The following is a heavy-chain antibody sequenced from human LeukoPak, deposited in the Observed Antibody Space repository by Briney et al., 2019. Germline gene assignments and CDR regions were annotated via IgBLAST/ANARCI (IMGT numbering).Heavy chain of an antibody. V-gene: IGHV3-48*03. Sequence: PGGSLRLSCAASGFTFSSYEMNWDRQAPGKGLEWVSYISSSGSTIYYADSVKGRFTISRDNAKNSLYLQMNSLRAEDTAVYYCAVAAAGTGEDWFDPWGQGTLVTVSS. J-gene: IGHJ5*02. D-gene: IGHD6-13*01. CDR1: GFTFSSYE. CDR2: ISSSGSTI. CDR3: AVAAAGTGEDWFDP.